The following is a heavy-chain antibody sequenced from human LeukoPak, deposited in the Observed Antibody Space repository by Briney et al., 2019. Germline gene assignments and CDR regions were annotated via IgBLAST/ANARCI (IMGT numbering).Heavy chain of an antibody. D-gene: IGHD4-23*01. J-gene: IGHJ4*02. Sequence: ASVKVSCKASGYTFTGYYMHWVRQAPGQGLEWMGWINPNSGDSKYAQKFQGRVTMTRDTSISTAYMELSRLRSEDTAVYYCARDLGDYGGNYYFDYWGQGTLVTVSS. V-gene: IGHV1-2*02. CDR1: GYTFTGYY. CDR2: INPNSGDS. CDR3: ARDLGDYGGNYYFDY.